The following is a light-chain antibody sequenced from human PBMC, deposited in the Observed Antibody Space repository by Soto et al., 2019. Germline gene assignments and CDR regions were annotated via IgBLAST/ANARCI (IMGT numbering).Light chain of an antibody. CDR3: QQLNSYPIT. J-gene: IGKJ5*01. Sequence: IQLTQSPSSLSASVGDRVTITCRASQGINTFLAWYQQKAGKAPKLLIYAASTLQSGVPSRFSGSGSGTDFTLTISSLQSEDFATYYCQQLNSYPITFGQGTRLEMK. CDR1: QGINTF. CDR2: AAS. V-gene: IGKV1-9*01.